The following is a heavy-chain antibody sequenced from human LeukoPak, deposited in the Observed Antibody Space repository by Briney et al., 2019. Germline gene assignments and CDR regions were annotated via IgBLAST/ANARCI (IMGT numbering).Heavy chain of an antibody. J-gene: IGHJ4*02. Sequence: TGGSLRLSCAASGFTFSNYAMHWVRQAPDKGLEWVAVISYDGSNKYYADSVKGRFTISRDNSKNTLYLQMNRLRAEDTAVYYCARDSYGADYWGQGTLVTVSS. CDR1: GFTFSNYA. V-gene: IGHV3-30*04. CDR3: ARDSYGADY. D-gene: IGHD4-17*01. CDR2: ISYDGSNK.